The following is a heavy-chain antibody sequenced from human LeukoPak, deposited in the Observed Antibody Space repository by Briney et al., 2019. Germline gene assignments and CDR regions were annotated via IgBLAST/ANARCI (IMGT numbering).Heavy chain of an antibody. Sequence: GGSLRLSCAASGFTFSNSWMSWLRQAPGKGLEWVANINQDGSGKYYVDSVKGRFTISRDNAENSLYLQMNSLRAEDTAVYYCAKGQLWFGEFSYFDYWGQGTLVTVPS. V-gene: IGHV3-7*02. CDR1: GFTFSNSW. D-gene: IGHD3-10*01. CDR3: AKGQLWFGEFSYFDY. J-gene: IGHJ4*02. CDR2: INQDGSGK.